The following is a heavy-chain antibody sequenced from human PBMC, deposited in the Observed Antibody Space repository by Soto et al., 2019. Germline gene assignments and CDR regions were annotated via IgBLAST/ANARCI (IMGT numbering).Heavy chain of an antibody. CDR3: AHSTIFHYGMDV. J-gene: IGHJ6*02. CDR2: IYWNDDK. V-gene: IGHV2-5*01. D-gene: IGHD3-3*01. Sequence: QITLKESGPTLVKPTQTLTLTCTFSGFSLSTSGVGVGWISQPPGKALEWLALIYWNDDKRHSPSLKSRLTITKYTSKNQVVLTMTNMDPVDTATYYCAHSTIFHYGMDVWGQGTTVTVSS. CDR1: GFSLSTSGVG.